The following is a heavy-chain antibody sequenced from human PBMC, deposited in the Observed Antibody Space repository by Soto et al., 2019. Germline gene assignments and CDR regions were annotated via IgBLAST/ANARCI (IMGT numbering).Heavy chain of an antibody. Sequence: SETLSLTCTDSGGSISSYYWSWIRQPPGKGLEWIGYIYYSGSTNYNPSLKSRVTISVDTSKNRFSLKLSSVTAADTAVYYCARVGEYSGYDSLLYWGQGTLVTVSS. V-gene: IGHV4-59*01. J-gene: IGHJ4*02. CDR2: IYYSGST. CDR1: GGSISSYY. D-gene: IGHD5-12*01. CDR3: ARVGEYSGYDSLLY.